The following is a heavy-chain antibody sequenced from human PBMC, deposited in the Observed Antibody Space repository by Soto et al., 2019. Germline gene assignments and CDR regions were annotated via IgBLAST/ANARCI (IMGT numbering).Heavy chain of an antibody. D-gene: IGHD6-19*01. CDR1: GGSFSGYY. Sequence: PSETLSLTCAVYGGSFSGYYWRWLRQPPGKGLEWIGEINHSGCTNYKPSLQSRVTISVYTSKNQFSLELSSVTAADTAVYYCARDVSVHGSGWPNFDYWGQGTLVTVSS. V-gene: IGHV4-34*01. CDR3: ARDVSVHGSGWPNFDY. CDR2: INHSGCT. J-gene: IGHJ4*02.